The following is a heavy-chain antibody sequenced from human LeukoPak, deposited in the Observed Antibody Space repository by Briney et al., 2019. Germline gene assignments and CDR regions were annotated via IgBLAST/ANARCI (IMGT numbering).Heavy chain of an antibody. CDR1: GFTFSSYA. D-gene: IGHD6-19*01. J-gene: IGHJ4*02. Sequence: GGSLRLSCAASGFTFSSYAMSWVRQAPGKGLEWVSVISDSGGSTYYAESVRGRFTISRDSSKSTLSLQMDSLRAEDTAVYYCAKGYSSGWSPFDYWGQGTLVTVSS. V-gene: IGHV3-23*01. CDR2: ISDSGGST. CDR3: AKGYSSGWSPFDY.